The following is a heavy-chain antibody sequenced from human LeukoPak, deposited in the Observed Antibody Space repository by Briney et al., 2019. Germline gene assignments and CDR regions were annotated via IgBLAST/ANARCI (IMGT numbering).Heavy chain of an antibody. Sequence: GGSLRLSCAASGFTFSSYAMHWVRQAPGKGLEWVANIKQDGSEKYYVDSVKGRSTISRDNAKNSLYLQMNSLRAEDTAVYYCARDIRRFDYWGQGTLVTVSS. D-gene: IGHD2-2*02. CDR3: ARDIRRFDY. CDR2: IKQDGSEK. V-gene: IGHV3-7*03. CDR1: GFTFSSYA. J-gene: IGHJ4*02.